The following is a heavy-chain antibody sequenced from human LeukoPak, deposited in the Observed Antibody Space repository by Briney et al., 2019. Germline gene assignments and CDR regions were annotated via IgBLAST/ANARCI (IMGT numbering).Heavy chain of an antibody. CDR1: GFTFSNYA. D-gene: IGHD1-26*01. J-gene: IGHJ6*03. Sequence: GGSLRLSCVASGFTFSNYAMSWVRQAPGKGLEWVSGISSSGSSTFFADHVKGRFTIARDNAKSSLYLQMNTLQAEDTAVYYCARRATGSSSLFYYYMDVWGKGTTVSVSS. V-gene: IGHV3-23*01. CDR2: ISSSGSST. CDR3: ARRATGSSSLFYYYMDV.